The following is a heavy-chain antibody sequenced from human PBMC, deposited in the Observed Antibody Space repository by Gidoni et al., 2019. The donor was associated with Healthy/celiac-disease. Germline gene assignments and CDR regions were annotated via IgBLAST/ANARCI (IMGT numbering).Heavy chain of an antibody. Sequence: EVQLLESGGGLVQPGGSLSLSCAASGFTFSSYAMSWVRQAPGKGLEWVSAISGSGGSTYYADSVKGRFTISRDNSKNTLYLQMNSLRAEDTAVYYCAKDQGYSSSYRYFDYWGQGTLVTVSS. CDR3: AKDQGYSSSYRYFDY. D-gene: IGHD6-13*01. CDR2: ISGSGGST. V-gene: IGHV3-23*01. J-gene: IGHJ4*02. CDR1: GFTFSSYA.